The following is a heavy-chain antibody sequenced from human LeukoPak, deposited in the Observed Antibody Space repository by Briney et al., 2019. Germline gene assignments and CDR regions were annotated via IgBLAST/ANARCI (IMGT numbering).Heavy chain of an antibody. J-gene: IGHJ4*02. V-gene: IGHV4-4*07. CDR1: GDSISYFY. CDR3: ARDRTYFDY. CDR2: INSSGST. Sequence: SETLSLTCSVSGDSISYFYWSWIRQAAGKGLEWIGRINSSGSTEYNASLKSRVTISVDTSKNQFSLKLSSVTAADTAVYYCARDRTYFDYWGQGTLVTVSS.